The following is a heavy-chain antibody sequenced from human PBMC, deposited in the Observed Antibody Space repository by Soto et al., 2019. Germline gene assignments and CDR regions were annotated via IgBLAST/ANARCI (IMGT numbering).Heavy chain of an antibody. CDR3: ARDNGDYLVLFFPHSYHMDV. D-gene: IGHD4-17*01. J-gene: IGHJ6*03. Sequence: EVQLVESGGGLVKPGGSLRLSCAASGFTFSSYSMNWVRPAPGKGLEWVSSISSSSSYIYYADSVKGRFTISRDNAKNSLYPKMNGLRSEDKSVYYFARDNGDYLVLFFPHSYHMDVWGKRTTVTVSS. CDR1: GFTFSSYS. V-gene: IGHV3-21*01. CDR2: ISSSSSYI.